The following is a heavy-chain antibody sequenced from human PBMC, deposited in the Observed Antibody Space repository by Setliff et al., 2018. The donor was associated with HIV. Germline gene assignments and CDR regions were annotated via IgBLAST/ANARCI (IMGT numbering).Heavy chain of an antibody. CDR1: GYSFTDYP. Sequence: ASVKVSCKASGYSFTDYPLHWVRQVPGHGLEWMGWINPNSGGTNYAQRFQGRVTMTRDTSISTAYMEPSRLRSDDTAVYFCARGIQWSSAWYGYWGQGTLVTVSS. D-gene: IGHD6-19*01. J-gene: IGHJ4*02. CDR2: INPNSGGT. V-gene: IGHV1-2*02. CDR3: ARGIQWSSAWYGY.